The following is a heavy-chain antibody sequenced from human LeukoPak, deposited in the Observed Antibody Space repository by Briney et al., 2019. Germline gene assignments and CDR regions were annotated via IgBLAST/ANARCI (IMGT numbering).Heavy chain of an antibody. CDR1: GFTVSSNY. CDR3: ARAEMTTVTSFDY. V-gene: IGHV3-66*01. CDR2: IYSGGST. J-gene: IGHJ4*02. Sequence: GGSLRLSCAASGFTVSSNYMSWVRQAPGKGLEWVSVIYSGGSTYYADSVKGRFTISRDNSKNTLYLQMSSLRAEDTAVYYCARAEMTTVTSFDYWGQGTLVNVSS. D-gene: IGHD4-11*01.